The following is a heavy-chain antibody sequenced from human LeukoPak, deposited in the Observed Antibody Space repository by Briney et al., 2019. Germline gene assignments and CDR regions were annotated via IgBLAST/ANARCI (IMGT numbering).Heavy chain of an antibody. D-gene: IGHD1-14*01. Sequence: TAGGSLRPSCAASGFTFSSAWMTWVRQAPGKRLEWVGRVLSKTERGTTEYAAPVKGRFIVSRDDSKNTLYLQMNSLKTEDTAVKYLSTRRRKNSNPSRFYYWGQGALVTVSS. CDR2: VLSKTERGTT. V-gene: IGHV3-15*01. J-gene: IGHJ4*02. CDR3: STRRRKNSNPSRFYY. CDR1: GFTFSSAW.